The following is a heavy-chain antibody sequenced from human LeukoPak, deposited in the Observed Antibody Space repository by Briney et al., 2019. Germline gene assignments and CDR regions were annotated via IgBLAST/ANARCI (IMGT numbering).Heavy chain of an antibody. D-gene: IGHD1-26*01. CDR2: IFHNATT. Sequence: SETLSLTCSVSGASISSYYWTWIRQSPGKGLEWIGYIFHNATTTYNPSLKSRVTISVDTSKNHFSLKLTSVTAADTAVYYCARSTRTGSYTAGLNYWGQGTLVTVSS. CDR3: ARSTRTGSYTAGLNY. V-gene: IGHV4-59*01. CDR1: GASISSYY. J-gene: IGHJ4*02.